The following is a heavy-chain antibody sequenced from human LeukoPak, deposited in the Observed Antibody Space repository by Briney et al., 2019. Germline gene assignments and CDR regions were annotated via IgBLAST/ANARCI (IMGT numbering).Heavy chain of an antibody. CDR1: GFTFDDYA. CDR3: AKSFGPSTAGTTDY. CDR2: ISWNSGSI. Sequence: PGRSLRLSCAASGFTFDDYAMHWVRQAPGKGLEWVSGISWNSGSIGYADSVKGRFTIPRDNAKNSLYLQMNSLRAEDTALYYCAKSFGPSTAGTTDYWGQGTLVTVSS. D-gene: IGHD6-13*01. V-gene: IGHV3-9*01. J-gene: IGHJ4*02.